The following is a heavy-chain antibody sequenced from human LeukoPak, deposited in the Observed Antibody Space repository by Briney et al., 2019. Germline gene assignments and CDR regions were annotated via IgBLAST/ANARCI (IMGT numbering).Heavy chain of an antibody. CDR3: TTEESRITMVRGVIHWFDP. J-gene: IGHJ5*02. D-gene: IGHD3-10*01. CDR2: IKSKTDGGTT. CDR1: GFTFSNAW. Sequence: GGSLRLSCAASGFTFSNAWMSWVRQAPGKGLEWVGRIKSKTDGGTTDYAAPVKGRFTISRDDSKNTLYLQMNSLKTEDTAVYYCTTEESRITMVRGVIHWFDPWGQGTLVTVSS. V-gene: IGHV3-15*01.